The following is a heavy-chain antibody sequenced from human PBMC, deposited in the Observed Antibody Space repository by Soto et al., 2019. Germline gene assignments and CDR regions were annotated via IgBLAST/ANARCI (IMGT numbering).Heavy chain of an antibody. V-gene: IGHV1-18*01. CDR2: ISAYNGNT. D-gene: IGHD3-3*01. CDR1: GYTFTSYG. CDR3: ARKRDFWSGQSYYYYGMDV. Sequence: GASVKVSCKASGYTFTSYGISWVRQAPGQGLEWMGWISAYNGNTNYAQKLQGRVTMTTDTSTSTAYMELRSLRSDDTAVYYCARKRDFWSGQSYYYYGMDVWGQGTTVTVSS. J-gene: IGHJ6*02.